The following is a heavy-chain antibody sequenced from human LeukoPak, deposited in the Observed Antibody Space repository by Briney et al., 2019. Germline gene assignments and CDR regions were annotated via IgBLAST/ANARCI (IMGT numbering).Heavy chain of an antibody. CDR2: MNPNSGNT. J-gene: IGHJ4*02. CDR1: GYTFTSYD. D-gene: IGHD1-1*01. Sequence: WASVKVSCKASGYTFTSYDINWVRQATGQGLEWMGWMNPNSGNTGYAQKFQGRVTMTRNTSISTAYMELSSLRSEDTAVYYCARAVQLERRRLYYFDYWGQGTLVTVSS. CDR3: ARAVQLERRRLYYFDY. V-gene: IGHV1-8*01.